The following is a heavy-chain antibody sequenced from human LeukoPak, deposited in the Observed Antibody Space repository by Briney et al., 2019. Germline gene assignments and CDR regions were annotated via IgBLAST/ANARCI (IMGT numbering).Heavy chain of an antibody. CDR2: MYYSGST. D-gene: IGHD1-26*01. CDR3: VRRMVGAIRPFDY. Sequence: SETLSLTCTVSGGSISSSSYYWSWIRQPPGKGLEWIGYMYYSGSTYYSPSLKSRVTISVDTSKNQFSLKLSSVTAADTAVYYCVRRMVGAIRPFDYWGQGTLVTVSS. J-gene: IGHJ4*02. V-gene: IGHV4-30-4*01. CDR1: GGSISSSSYY.